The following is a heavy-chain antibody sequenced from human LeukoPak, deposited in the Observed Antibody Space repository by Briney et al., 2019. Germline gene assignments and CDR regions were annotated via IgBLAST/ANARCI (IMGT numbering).Heavy chain of an antibody. CDR1: GFTFSSYG. D-gene: IGHD3-3*01. Sequence: PGGSLRLSCAASGFTFSSYGMHWVRQAPGKGLEWVAFIRYDGSNKYYADSVKGRFTISRDNSKNTLYLQMNSLRAEDTAVYYCAKDLHPFLSEHYFDYWGQGTLVTVSS. CDR2: IRYDGSNK. J-gene: IGHJ4*02. V-gene: IGHV3-30*02. CDR3: AKDLHPFLSEHYFDY.